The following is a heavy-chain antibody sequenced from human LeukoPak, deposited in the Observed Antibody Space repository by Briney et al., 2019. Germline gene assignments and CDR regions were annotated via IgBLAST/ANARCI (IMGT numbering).Heavy chain of an antibody. D-gene: IGHD3-10*01. CDR2: IHPDGSEE. J-gene: IGHJ6*02. CDR3: ARPPFAYGLDV. Sequence: PGGSLRLSCVGSGFTFSNYWMNWVRQAPGKGLEWVANIHPDGSEEHYVDSVKGRFTISRDNAKTSLHLQMSSLQVEDTAVYYCARPPFAYGLDVWGQGTTVTAS. CDR1: GFTFSNYW. V-gene: IGHV3-7*01.